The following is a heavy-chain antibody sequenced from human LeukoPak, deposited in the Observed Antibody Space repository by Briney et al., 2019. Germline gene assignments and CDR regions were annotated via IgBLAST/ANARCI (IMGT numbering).Heavy chain of an antibody. D-gene: IGHD6-19*01. CDR1: GGSFSGYY. CDR2: INHSGST. Sequence: SETLSLTCAVYGGSFSGYYWSWIRQPPGKGLEWIGEINHSGSTNYNPSLKSRVTISVDKSKNQFSLKLSSVTAADTAVYYCARGISSGWYRRNWFDPWGQGTLVTVSS. CDR3: ARGISSGWYRRNWFDP. V-gene: IGHV4-34*01. J-gene: IGHJ5*02.